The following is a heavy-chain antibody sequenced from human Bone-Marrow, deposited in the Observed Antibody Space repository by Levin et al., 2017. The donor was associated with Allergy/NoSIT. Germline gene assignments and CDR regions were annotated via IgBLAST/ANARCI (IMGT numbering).Heavy chain of an antibody. Sequence: GGSLRLSCAASGFTFSSYAMSWVRQAPGKGLEWVSAISGSGGSTSYADSVKGRFTVSRDNSKNTPLLQVNSLRAEDTAVYFCAQDLYNYYGMDVWGLGTTVTVSS. J-gene: IGHJ6*02. CDR3: AQDLYNYYGMDV. CDR2: ISGSGGST. CDR1: GFTFSSYA. V-gene: IGHV3-23*01.